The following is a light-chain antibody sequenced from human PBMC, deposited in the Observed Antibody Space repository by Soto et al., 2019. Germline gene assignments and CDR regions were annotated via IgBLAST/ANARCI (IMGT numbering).Light chain of an antibody. J-gene: IGLJ3*02. Sequence: QSALTQPPSASGSPGQSVTISCTGTSSDVGGYNFVSWYQQHPGKVPKPMIYEVSKRPSGVPDRFSGSKSGNTASLTVSGLQAEDEADYYCCSFGGGNKVLFCGGTKVTVL. CDR3: CSFGGGNKVL. CDR2: EVS. V-gene: IGLV2-8*01. CDR1: SSDVGGYNF.